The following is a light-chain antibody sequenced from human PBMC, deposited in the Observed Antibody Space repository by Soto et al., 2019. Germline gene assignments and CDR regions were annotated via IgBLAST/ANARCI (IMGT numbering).Light chain of an antibody. V-gene: IGLV2-23*01. CDR1: SSDVGSYNL. CDR2: EGS. Sequence: QSALTQPASVSGSPGQSITISCTGTSSDVGSYNLVSWYQQHSGKAPKLMIYEGSKRPSGVSNRFSGSKSGNTASLTISGLQAEDEADYYCCSYASNSNVVFGGGTKLTVL. J-gene: IGLJ2*01. CDR3: CSYASNSNVV.